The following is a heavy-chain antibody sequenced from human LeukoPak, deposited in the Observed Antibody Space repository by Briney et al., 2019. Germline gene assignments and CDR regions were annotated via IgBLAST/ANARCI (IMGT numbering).Heavy chain of an antibody. CDR3: ARSDHADAFDL. CDR1: GFTFSTYA. V-gene: IGHV3-30*04. D-gene: IGHD1-14*01. J-gene: IGHJ3*01. CDR2: ISYDGSDK. Sequence: PGGSLRLSCEASGFTFSTYAIHWVRQAPDKGLEWVAVISYDGSDKYYADSVKGRFTVSRDNSKNTLYLQMNSVRAEDTAVYYCARSDHADAFDLWGQGTMVTVSS.